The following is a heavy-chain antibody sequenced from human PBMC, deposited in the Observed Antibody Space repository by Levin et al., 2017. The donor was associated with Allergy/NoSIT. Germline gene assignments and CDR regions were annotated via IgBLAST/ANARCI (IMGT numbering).Heavy chain of an antibody. CDR1: GYTFTSYD. Sequence: GESLKISCKASGYTFTSYDINWVRQATGQGLEWMGWMNPNSGNTGYAQKFQGRVTMTRNTSISTAYMELSSLRSEDTAVYYCARDDVVAGTGGDYYYYGMDVWGQGTTVTVSS. V-gene: IGHV1-8*01. CDR2: MNPNSGNT. CDR3: ARDDVVAGTGGDYYYYGMDV. J-gene: IGHJ6*02. D-gene: IGHD6-19*01.